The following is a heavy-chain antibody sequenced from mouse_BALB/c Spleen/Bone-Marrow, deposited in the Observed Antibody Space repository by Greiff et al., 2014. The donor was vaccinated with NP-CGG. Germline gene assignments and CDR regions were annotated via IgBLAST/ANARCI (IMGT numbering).Heavy chain of an antibody. CDR2: INSNGGST. CDR3: ARGLGFFDY. J-gene: IGHJ2*01. D-gene: IGHD4-1*01. Sequence: DVKLVESGGGLVQPGGSLKLSCAASGFTFSSYGMSWVRQTPDKRLELVATINSNGGSTYYPDSVKGRFTIPRDNAKNTLYLQMSSLKSEDTAMYYCARGLGFFDYWGQGTTLTVSS. V-gene: IGHV5-6-3*01. CDR1: GFTFSSYG.